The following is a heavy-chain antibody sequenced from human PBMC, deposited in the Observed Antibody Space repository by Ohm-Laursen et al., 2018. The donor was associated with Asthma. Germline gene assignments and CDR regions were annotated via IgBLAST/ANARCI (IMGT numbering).Heavy chain of an antibody. CDR3: ARDIGGLNRYCSSTSCIFNWFDP. J-gene: IGHJ5*02. CDR1: GYTFTSYG. V-gene: IGHV1-18*01. D-gene: IGHD2-2*01. CDR2: ISAYNGNT. Sequence: GASVKVSCKASGYTFTSYGISWVRQAPGQGLEWMGWISAYNGNTNYAQKLQGRVTMTTDTSTSTAYMELRSLRSDDTAVYYCARDIGGLNRYCSSTSCIFNWFDPWGQGTLVTVSS.